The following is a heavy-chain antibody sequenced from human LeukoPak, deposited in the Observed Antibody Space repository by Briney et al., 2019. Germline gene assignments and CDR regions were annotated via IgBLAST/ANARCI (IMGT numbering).Heavy chain of an antibody. CDR1: GFSFSEYY. Sequence: GGSLRLSCIASGFSFSEYYMSWIRQAPGKGQEWISDISSSGDIKSYGGSVGGRFTISRDNSKNSLYLQMDSLRAEDTAVYYCAREIVAGTFDYWGQETLLTVAS. V-gene: IGHV3-11*01. CDR2: ISSSGDIK. D-gene: IGHD6-19*01. CDR3: AREIVAGTFDY. J-gene: IGHJ4*02.